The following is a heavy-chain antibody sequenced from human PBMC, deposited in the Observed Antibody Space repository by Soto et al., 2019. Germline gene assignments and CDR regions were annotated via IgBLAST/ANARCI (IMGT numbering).Heavy chain of an antibody. D-gene: IGHD1-26*01. CDR2: IPKEGVNE. CDR3: ASEGGGKGAFAI. V-gene: IGHV3-30*09. J-gene: IGHJ3*02. CDR1: GYTFSSHQ. Sequence: QERLVESGGGVVQPGTSLRLSCAASGYTFSSHQMHWVRQAPGKGLEWVAVIPKEGVNEYYAGSVRGRFVISRDNSKNELYLQMNSLRPEDTALYYCASEGGGKGAFAIWGQGTVVTVSS.